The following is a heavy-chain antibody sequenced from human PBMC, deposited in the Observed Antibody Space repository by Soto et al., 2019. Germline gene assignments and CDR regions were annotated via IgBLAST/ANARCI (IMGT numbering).Heavy chain of an antibody. CDR3: ARAPCVAARRYYYYYLDV. V-gene: IGHV4-59*01. Sequence: SETLSLTCTVSGGSISSYYWSWIRQPPGKGLEWIGYIYYSGSTNYTPSLKSRVTISVDTSKNQFSLKLSSVTAADTAVHYCARAPCVAARRYYYYYLDVWGKGTTVTVSS. D-gene: IGHD6-6*01. CDR1: GGSISSYY. J-gene: IGHJ6*03. CDR2: IYYSGST.